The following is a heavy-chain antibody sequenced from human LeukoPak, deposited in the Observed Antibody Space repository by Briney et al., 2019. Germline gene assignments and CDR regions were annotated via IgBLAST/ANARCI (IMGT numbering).Heavy chain of an antibody. Sequence: GGSLRLSCAASGFTFSSYSMNWVRQAPGKELEWVSSISSSSSYIYYADSVKGRFTISRDNAKNSLYLQMNSLRAEDTAVYYCARGHYCSSTSCYPAGAFDTWGQGTMVTVSS. CDR1: GFTFSSYS. D-gene: IGHD2-2*01. J-gene: IGHJ3*02. CDR3: ARGHYCSSTSCYPAGAFDT. CDR2: ISSSSSYI. V-gene: IGHV3-21*01.